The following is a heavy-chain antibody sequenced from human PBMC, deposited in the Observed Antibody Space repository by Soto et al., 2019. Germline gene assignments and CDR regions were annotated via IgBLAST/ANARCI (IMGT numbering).Heavy chain of an antibody. CDR1: GYTFTSYS. J-gene: IGHJ4*02. Sequence: ASVKVSCKASGYTFTSYSIHWVRQAPGQRLEWMGWINAGNGNTKYSQKFQGRVTITRDTSASTAYMELSSLRSEDTAVYYCARATPRARFDYWGQGTPVTVSS. CDR2: INAGNGNT. V-gene: IGHV1-3*01. CDR3: ARATPRARFDY.